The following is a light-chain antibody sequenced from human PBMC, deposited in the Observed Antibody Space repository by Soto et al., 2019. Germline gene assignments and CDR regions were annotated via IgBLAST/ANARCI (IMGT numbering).Light chain of an antibody. V-gene: IGLV3-1*01. CDR1: KLGDKY. CDR3: QAWDSSFVV. J-gene: IGLJ2*01. CDR2: QDS. Sequence: SYELTQPPSVSVSPGQTASITCSGDKLGDKYASWYQQRPGQSPVLVIYQDSKRPSGIPERFSGSNSGNTATLTISGTQAMDEADYYCQAWDSSFVVFGGGTKLTVL.